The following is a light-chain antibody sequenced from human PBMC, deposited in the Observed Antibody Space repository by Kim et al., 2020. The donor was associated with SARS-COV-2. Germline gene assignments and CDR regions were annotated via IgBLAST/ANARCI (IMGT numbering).Light chain of an antibody. Sequence: GKTVTISCNRSSGSISDNYVQWYQQRPGGVPTTVIYEDDQRPSGVSDRFSGSIDNSSNSASLTISGLRTEDEADYYCQSYNRDNVIFGGGTQLTVL. CDR1: SGSISDNY. V-gene: IGLV6-57*03. J-gene: IGLJ2*01. CDR2: EDD. CDR3: QSYNRDNVI.